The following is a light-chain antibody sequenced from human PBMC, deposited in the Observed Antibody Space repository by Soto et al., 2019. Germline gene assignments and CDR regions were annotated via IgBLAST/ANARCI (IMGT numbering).Light chain of an antibody. J-gene: IGKJ1*01. CDR1: QSISNF. CDR2: AAS. V-gene: IGKV1-39*01. CDR3: QQSYRSPRT. Sequence: DIQMTQSPSFLSASAGDRVTIFCRASQSISNFLHWYQQKPGKAPKLLIYAASKLESGVPSRFGGSGSGTDFTLTISSVQPEDSATYYCQQSYRSPRTFGLGTRVEIK.